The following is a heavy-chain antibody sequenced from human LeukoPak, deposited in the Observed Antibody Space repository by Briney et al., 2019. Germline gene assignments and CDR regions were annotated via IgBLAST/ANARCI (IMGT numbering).Heavy chain of an antibody. V-gene: IGHV3-23*01. CDR1: GFTFSSYA. D-gene: IGHD3-16*02. J-gene: IGHJ4*02. Sequence: GSLRLSCAASGFTFSSYAMSWVRQAPGKGLEWVSAISGSGGSTYYADSVKGRFTISGDNSKNTLYLQMNSLRAEDSAVYYCAKVPSFLEDSWGQGTLVTVSS. CDR2: ISGSGGST. CDR3: AKVPSFLEDS.